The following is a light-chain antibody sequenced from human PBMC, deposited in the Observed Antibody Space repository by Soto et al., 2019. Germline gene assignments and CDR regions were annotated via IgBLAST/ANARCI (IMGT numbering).Light chain of an antibody. Sequence: QSVLTQPPSASGSPGQSVAISCTGTSSDVGGYNYVSRSQHHPGKAPKLMIYAVNKRPSGGPDRFSGSKPGNTASLTVSGLQAEDEADDYCSSYAGSSNVFGTGTKVTVL. CDR3: SSYAGSSNV. CDR1: SSDVGGYNY. V-gene: IGLV2-8*01. CDR2: AVN. J-gene: IGLJ1*01.